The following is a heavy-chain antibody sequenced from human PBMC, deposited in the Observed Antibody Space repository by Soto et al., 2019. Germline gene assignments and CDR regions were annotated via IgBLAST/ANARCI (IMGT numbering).Heavy chain of an antibody. V-gene: IGHV3-49*03. J-gene: IGHJ5*02. CDR2: IRSKAYGGTT. Sequence: GGSLRLSCTASGFTFGDYAMSWFRQAPGKGLEWVGSIRSKAYGGTTEYAASVKGRFTISRDDSKSIAYLQMNSLKTEDTAVYYCTRAPRTVTSRIRWFDPWGQGTLVTVSS. CDR1: GFTFGDYA. D-gene: IGHD4-17*01. CDR3: TRAPRTVTSRIRWFDP.